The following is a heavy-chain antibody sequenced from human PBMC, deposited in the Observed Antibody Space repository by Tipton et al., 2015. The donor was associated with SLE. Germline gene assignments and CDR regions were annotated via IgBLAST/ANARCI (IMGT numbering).Heavy chain of an antibody. CDR3: ARRLWAFDI. D-gene: IGHD2-21*01. J-gene: IGHJ3*02. CDR1: GGSISSYY. V-gene: IGHV4-59*08. CDR2: IYYSGST. Sequence: TLSLTCTVSGGSISSYYWSWIRQPPGKGLEWIGYIYYSGSTNYNPSLKSRVTISVDASKNRFSLKLSSVTAADTAVYYCARRLWAFDIWGQGTMVTVSS.